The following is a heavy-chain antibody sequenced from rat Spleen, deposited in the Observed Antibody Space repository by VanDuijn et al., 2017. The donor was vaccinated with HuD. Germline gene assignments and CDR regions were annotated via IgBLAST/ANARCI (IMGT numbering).Heavy chain of an antibody. V-gene: IGHV5S10*01. Sequence: EVQLVESGGGLVQPGRSLKLSCAASGFTFSDYNMAWVRQAPKKGLEWVATIIYDGSRTYYRDSVKGRFTISRDNAKSTLYLQMDSLRSEDTATYYCARRVYVYYGLLGHFDYWGQGVMVTVSS. CDR3: ARRVYVYYGLLGHFDY. D-gene: IGHD1-6*01. CDR1: GFTFSDYN. CDR2: IIYDGSRT. J-gene: IGHJ2*01.